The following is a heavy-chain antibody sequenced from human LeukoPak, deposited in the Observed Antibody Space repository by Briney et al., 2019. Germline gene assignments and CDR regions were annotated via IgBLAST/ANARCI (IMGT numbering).Heavy chain of an antibody. V-gene: IGHV4-39*07. J-gene: IGHJ4*02. CDR1: GGSISSSNYY. CDR3: AREREQWLPRRGFDY. CDR2: IHYSGST. D-gene: IGHD6-19*01. Sequence: SETLSLTCTVSGGSISSSNYYWGWIRQPPGKGLEWIGSIHYSGSTYYNPSLKSRVTISVDTSKNQFSLRLSSVTAADTAVYYCAREREQWLPRRGFDYWGQGTLVTVSS.